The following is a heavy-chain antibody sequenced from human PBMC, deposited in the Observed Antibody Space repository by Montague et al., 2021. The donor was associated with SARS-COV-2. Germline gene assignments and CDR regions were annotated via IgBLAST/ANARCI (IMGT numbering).Heavy chain of an antibody. J-gene: IGHJ3*01. V-gene: IGHV3-43*02. CDR1: GFIFDDYA. CDR2: ITRDGSTT. D-gene: IGHD2-15*01. Sequence: SLSLSWTASGFIFDDYAMHWFRQVPGNGLEWVALITRDGSTTSYADSVQGLFTISRDNNKDSLYLQMTILRTDDSAVYYCAHIVVVVAAVLDDVFDLWGQGTMDTVSS. CDR3: AHIVVVVAAVLDDVFDL.